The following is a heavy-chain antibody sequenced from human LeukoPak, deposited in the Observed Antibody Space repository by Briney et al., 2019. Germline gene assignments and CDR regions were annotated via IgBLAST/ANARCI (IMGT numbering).Heavy chain of an antibody. CDR2: IWYDGSNK. Sequence: GGSLRLSCAASGFTFSSYGMHWVRQAPGKGLEWVAVIWYDGSNKYYADSVKGRFTISRDNSKNTLYLQMNSLRAEDTAVYYCARGPFDRYCSSTSCPGAFDIWGQGTMVTVSS. CDR3: ARGPFDRYCSSTSCPGAFDI. V-gene: IGHV3-33*01. J-gene: IGHJ3*02. CDR1: GFTFSSYG. D-gene: IGHD2-2*01.